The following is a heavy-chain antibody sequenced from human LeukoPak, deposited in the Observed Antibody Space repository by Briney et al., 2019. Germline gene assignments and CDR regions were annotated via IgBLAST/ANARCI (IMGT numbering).Heavy chain of an antibody. CDR3: AKVLVLGAAGYYGPGSYVEPYFDY. J-gene: IGHJ4*02. CDR2: ISGSGGST. V-gene: IGHV3-23*01. D-gene: IGHD3-10*01. Sequence: GGSLRLSCAASGFTFSSYAMSWVRQAPGKGLEWVSAISGSGGSTYYADSVKGRFTISRDNSKNTLYLQMNSLRAEDTAVYYCAKVLVLGAAGYYGPGSYVEPYFDYWGQGTLVTVSS. CDR1: GFTFSSYA.